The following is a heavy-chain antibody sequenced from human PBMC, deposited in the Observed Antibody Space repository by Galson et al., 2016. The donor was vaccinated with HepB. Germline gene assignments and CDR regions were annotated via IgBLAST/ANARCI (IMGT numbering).Heavy chain of an antibody. D-gene: IGHD5-12*01. CDR3: ANLRGGYSGPRYYDYYNGMDV. Sequence: SLRLSCAASGFAFSSYAMSWVRQAPGKGLEWVSAISDSGRTTYYTDSVKGRFTISRDNSRNTLHPQMNSLTAEDTAIYYCANLRGGYSGPRYYDYYNGMDVWGQGTTVTVSS. CDR1: GFAFSSYA. CDR2: ISDSGRTT. J-gene: IGHJ6*02. V-gene: IGHV3-23*01.